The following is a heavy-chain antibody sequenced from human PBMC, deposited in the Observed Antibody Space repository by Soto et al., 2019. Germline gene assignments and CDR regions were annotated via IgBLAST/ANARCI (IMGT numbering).Heavy chain of an antibody. CDR2: IWYDGSNK. CDR1: GFTFSRYG. V-gene: IGHV3-33*01. Sequence: QVQLVESGGGVVQPGRSLRLSCAASGFTFSRYGMHWVRQAPGKGLEWVAVIWYDGSNKYYADSVKGRFTISRDNSKNTLYLQMNSLRAVYTAVYYCARRPGLDYWGQGTLVTVSS. J-gene: IGHJ4*02. CDR3: ARRPGLDY.